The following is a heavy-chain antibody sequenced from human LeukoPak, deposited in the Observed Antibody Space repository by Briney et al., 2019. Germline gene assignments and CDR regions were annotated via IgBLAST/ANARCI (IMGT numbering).Heavy chain of an antibody. D-gene: IGHD2-2*01. Sequence: SQTLSLTCTVSGGSISSGDYHWSWIRQPPGKGLEWSGYIYYSGSTYYNPSLKSRVTILVDTSKNQSSLRLTSVTAADTAVYYCARVSRSTGCIDYWGQGALVTVSS. CDR3: ARVSRSTGCIDY. CDR1: GGSISSGDYH. CDR2: IYYSGST. V-gene: IGHV4-30-4*08. J-gene: IGHJ4*02.